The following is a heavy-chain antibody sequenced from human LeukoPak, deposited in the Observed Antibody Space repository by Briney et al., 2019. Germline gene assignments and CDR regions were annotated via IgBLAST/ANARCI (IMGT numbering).Heavy chain of an antibody. CDR1: GFTFSSYA. CDR3: ARDEGGYYYYYYYMDV. J-gene: IGHJ6*03. Sequence: SGRSLRLSCAASGFTFSSYAMHWVRQAPCKGLEWVAVISYDGSNKYYADSVKGRFTISRDNSKNTLYLQMNSLRAEDTAVYYCARDEGGYYYYYYYMDVWGKGTTVTVSS. CDR2: ISYDGSNK. V-gene: IGHV3-30-3*01.